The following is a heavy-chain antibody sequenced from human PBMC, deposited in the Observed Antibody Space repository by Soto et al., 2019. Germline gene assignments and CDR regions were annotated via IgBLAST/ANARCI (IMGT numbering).Heavy chain of an antibody. V-gene: IGHV3-21*01. CDR1: GFTFSSYS. D-gene: IGHD3-22*01. CDR2: ISSSSSYI. J-gene: IGHJ2*01. Sequence: EVQLVESGGGLVKPGGSLRLSCAASGFTFSSYSMNWVRQAPGKGLEWVSSISSSSSYIYYADSVKGRFTISRDNAKNSLYLQMNSLRAEDTAVYYCARDTAISGYYYAPWYFDLWGRGTLVTVSS. CDR3: ARDTAISGYYYAPWYFDL.